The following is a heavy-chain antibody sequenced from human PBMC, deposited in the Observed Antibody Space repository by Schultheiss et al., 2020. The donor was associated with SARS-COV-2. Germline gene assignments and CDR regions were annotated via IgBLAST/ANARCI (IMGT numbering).Heavy chain of an antibody. CDR1: GFTFSSYA. Sequence: GGSLRLSCAASGFTFSSYAMSWVRQAPGKGLEWVSGISSSGDNTYYADSVKGRFTISRDNSKNTLYLQTNSLRAEDTAVYYCARGRVHYYGSGSYYNPPDYWGQGTLVTVSS. CDR3: ARGRVHYYGSGSYYNPPDY. CDR2: ISSSGDNT. D-gene: IGHD3-10*01. J-gene: IGHJ4*02. V-gene: IGHV3-23*01.